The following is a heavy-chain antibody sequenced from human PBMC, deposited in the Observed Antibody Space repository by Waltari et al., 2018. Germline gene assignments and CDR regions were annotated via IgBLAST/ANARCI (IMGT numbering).Heavy chain of an antibody. Sequence: QVQLVQSGAEVKKPGASVKVSCKASGYTFTSYGISWVRQAPGKGLEWMGGFDPEDGETIYAQKFQGRVTMTEDTSTDTAYMELSSLRSEDTAVYYCATERGCSGGSCYSEFGYFQHWGQGTLVTVSS. D-gene: IGHD2-15*01. CDR3: ATERGCSGGSCYSEFGYFQH. J-gene: IGHJ1*01. V-gene: IGHV1-24*01. CDR1: GYTFTSYG. CDR2: FDPEDGET.